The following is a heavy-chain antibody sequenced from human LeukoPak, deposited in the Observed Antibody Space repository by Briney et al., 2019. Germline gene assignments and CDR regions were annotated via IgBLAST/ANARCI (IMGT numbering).Heavy chain of an antibody. D-gene: IGHD3-10*01. V-gene: IGHV4-4*07. Sequence: SETLSLTCTVSGGSISSYYWGWIRQPAGKGLEWIGRIYTSGSTNYNPSLKSRVTMSVDTSKNQFSLKLSSVTAADTAVYYCARDGGYYYGSGSYYKPHWFDPWGQGTLVTVSS. CDR3: ARDGGYYYGSGSYYKPHWFDP. CDR1: GGSISSYY. J-gene: IGHJ5*02. CDR2: IYTSGST.